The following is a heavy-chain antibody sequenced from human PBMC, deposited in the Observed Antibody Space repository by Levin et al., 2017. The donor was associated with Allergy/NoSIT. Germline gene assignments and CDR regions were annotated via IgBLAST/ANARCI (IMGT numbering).Heavy chain of an antibody. CDR2: ISSSSSYI. J-gene: IGHJ4*02. CDR3: ARAQNPGSLSAREGFDY. Sequence: NPGGSLRLSCAASGFTFSRYSMNWVRQAPGKGLEWVSSISSSSSYIYYADSVKGRFTISRDNAKNSLYLQMNTLRAEDTAVYYCARAQNPGSLSAREGFDYWGQGTLVTVSS. CDR1: GFTFSRYS. D-gene: IGHD3-16*02. V-gene: IGHV3-21*01.